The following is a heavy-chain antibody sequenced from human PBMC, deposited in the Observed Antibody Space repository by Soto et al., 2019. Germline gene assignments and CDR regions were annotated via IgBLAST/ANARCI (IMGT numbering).Heavy chain of an antibody. CDR2: IDDTGSLT. CDR3: ARDQTVAGPTTFDY. Sequence: EVQLVESGGGLVQPGGSLRLSCAASGFTFSSYWMHWVRQTPGKGLVWVSRIDDTGSLTTYADSVKGRFTITRDNAKNTLYLHMNSLRAEDTAVYYCARDQTVAGPTTFDYCGQGTLVTVSS. CDR1: GFTFSSYW. D-gene: IGHD6-19*01. J-gene: IGHJ4*02. V-gene: IGHV3-74*01.